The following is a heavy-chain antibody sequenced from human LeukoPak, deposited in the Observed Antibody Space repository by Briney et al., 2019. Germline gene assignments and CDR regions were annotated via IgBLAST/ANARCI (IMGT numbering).Heavy chain of an antibody. Sequence: GASVKVSCKASGYTFTGYYMHWVRQAPGQGLEWMGWINPSSGATNYAQKFQGRVTMTRDTSISTAYMELTSLRSDDTAVYYCARDGYFGFTYSWHSDYWGQGALVTVSS. D-gene: IGHD5-18*01. CDR2: INPSSGAT. CDR1: GYTFTGYY. J-gene: IGHJ4*02. V-gene: IGHV1-2*02. CDR3: ARDGYFGFTYSWHSDY.